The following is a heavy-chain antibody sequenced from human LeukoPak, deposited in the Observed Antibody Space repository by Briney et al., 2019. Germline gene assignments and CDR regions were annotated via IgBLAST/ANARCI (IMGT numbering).Heavy chain of an antibody. V-gene: IGHV1-69*13. Sequence: VASVKVSCKASGGTFSSYAISWVRQAPGQGLEWMGGIIPIFGTANYAQKFQGRVTITADESTSTAYMELSSLRSDDTAVYYCARAQIAVAGTPNNWFDPWGQGTLVTVSS. CDR3: ARAQIAVAGTPNNWFDP. J-gene: IGHJ5*02. CDR1: GGTFSSYA. CDR2: IIPIFGTA. D-gene: IGHD6-19*01.